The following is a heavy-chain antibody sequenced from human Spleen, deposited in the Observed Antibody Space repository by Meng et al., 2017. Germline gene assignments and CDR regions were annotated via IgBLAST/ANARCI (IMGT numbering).Heavy chain of an antibody. Sequence: KVSCKGSGYSFTSYWIGWVRQMPGKGLEWMGFIYPGDSDTRYSPSVQGQDTISADKSISTAYLQWSSLKASDTAMYYCARHRYSSSNDAFDIWGQGTMVTVSS. CDR2: IYPGDSDT. J-gene: IGHJ3*02. V-gene: IGHV5-51*01. CDR3: ARHRYSSSNDAFDI. D-gene: IGHD6-13*01. CDR1: GYSFTSYW.